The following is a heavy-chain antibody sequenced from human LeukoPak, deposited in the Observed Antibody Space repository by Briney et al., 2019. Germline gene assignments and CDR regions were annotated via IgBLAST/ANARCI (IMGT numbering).Heavy chain of an antibody. J-gene: IGHJ4*02. V-gene: IGHV4-61*08. CDR1: GGSISSGGYY. CDR2: IYYSGST. Sequence: SQTLSLTCTVSGGSISSGGYYWSWIRQPPGKGLEWIVYIYYSGSTNYNPSLKSRVTISVDTSKNQFSLKLSSVTAADTAVYYCARGPDYDFWSGYYGYWGQGTLVTVSS. D-gene: IGHD3-3*01. CDR3: ARGPDYDFWSGYYGY.